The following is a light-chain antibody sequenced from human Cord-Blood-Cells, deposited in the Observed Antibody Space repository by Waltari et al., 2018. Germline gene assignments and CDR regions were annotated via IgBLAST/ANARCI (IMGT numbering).Light chain of an antibody. J-gene: IGKJ5*01. Sequence: EIVLTQSPATLSLSPGERATLSCRASQSVSSYLAWYQQKPGQAPRLLIYDASNRATGIPARFSGSGPGTDFTLTISSLEPEDFAVYYCQQRINWHPITFGQGTRLEIK. CDR2: DAS. V-gene: IGKV3D-11*02. CDR1: QSVSSY. CDR3: QQRINWHPIT.